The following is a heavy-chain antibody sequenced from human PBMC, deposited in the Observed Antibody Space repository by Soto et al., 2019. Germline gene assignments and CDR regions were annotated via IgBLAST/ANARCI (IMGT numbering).Heavy chain of an antibody. V-gene: IGHV3-21*01. CDR2: IGRRSDI. CDR1: GFSFSTYS. Sequence: GGSLRLSCEASGFSFSTYSMHWVRQAPGKGLEWVSSIGRRSDIYYADSVRGRFTISRDNAKNSVSLQMNSLRDEDTAVYYCAREETAWPLAYGLDVWGQGTTVTVSS. CDR3: AREETAWPLAYGLDV. D-gene: IGHD2-21*02. J-gene: IGHJ6*02.